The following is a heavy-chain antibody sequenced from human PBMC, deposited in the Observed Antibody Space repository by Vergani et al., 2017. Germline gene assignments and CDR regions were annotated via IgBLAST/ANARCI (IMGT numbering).Heavy chain of an antibody. CDR1: GSIFSTYA. V-gene: IGHV3-23*01. Sequence: EVQLLESGGDLVQPGGSLRLSCTAPGSIFSTYAMSWVRQAPGKGLEWGSGISASGANTYYADSVKGRVTISRDNSKNTLYLQMNSLRVEDTAVYYCAGAYGRYDWFDYWGQRALVTVSS. CDR2: ISASGANT. J-gene: IGHJ4*01. CDR3: AGAYGRYDWFDY. D-gene: IGHD1-20*01.